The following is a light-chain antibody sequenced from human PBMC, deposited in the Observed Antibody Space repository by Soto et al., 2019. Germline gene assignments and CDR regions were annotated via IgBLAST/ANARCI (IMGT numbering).Light chain of an antibody. V-gene: IGLV2-14*01. CDR1: SSDVGGYNY. J-gene: IGLJ1*01. CDR2: DVS. CDR3: SSYPTSSTRV. Sequence: QSALTQPASVSGSPGQSITISCTGTSSDVGGYNYVSWYQQHPGKAPNLMIYDVSNRPSGVSNRFSGSKSGNTASLSISGLQAEDEADYYCSSYPTSSTRVFGTGTKVTVL.